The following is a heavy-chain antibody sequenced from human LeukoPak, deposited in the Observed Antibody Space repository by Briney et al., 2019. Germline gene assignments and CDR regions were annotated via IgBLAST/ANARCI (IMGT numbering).Heavy chain of an antibody. J-gene: IGHJ4*02. CDR3: ARDQTQAGPTTVDY. CDR2: ISADGTNT. D-gene: IGHD1-14*01. CDR1: GFTFSNSW. Sequence: PGGSLRLSCVASGFTFSNSWMHWVRQGPGKGLLWVSRISADGTNTKYADSVKGRFTISRDNAKNTLYLQMNTLRAEDTAVYYCARDQTQAGPTTVDYWGQGTLVTVSS. V-gene: IGHV3-74*03.